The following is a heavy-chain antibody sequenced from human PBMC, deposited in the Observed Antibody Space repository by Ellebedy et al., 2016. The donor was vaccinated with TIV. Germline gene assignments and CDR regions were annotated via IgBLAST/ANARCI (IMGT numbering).Heavy chain of an antibody. CDR1: GFTFSSYA. Sequence: PGGSLRLSCSASGFTFSSYAMHWVRQAPGKGRDYISAIVSNGDSTYYANSVKGRFIISRDNSKNTLYLQMSSLRPEDTAVYYCVKAWGDWGQGTLVTVSS. J-gene: IGHJ4*02. V-gene: IGHV3-64D*06. D-gene: IGHD3-16*01. CDR2: IVSNGDST. CDR3: VKAWGD.